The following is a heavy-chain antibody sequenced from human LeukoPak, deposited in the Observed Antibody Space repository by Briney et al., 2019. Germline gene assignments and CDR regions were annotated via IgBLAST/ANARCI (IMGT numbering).Heavy chain of an antibody. Sequence: GGSLRLSCAASGFIFSSYAMSWVRQAPGKGLEWVSGISGSGGTTYYADSVKGRFTISRDNSKNTLYLQMNSLRVEDTAVYYCARGGRGTAAGNNWFNPWGQGTLVTVSS. CDR3: ARGGRGTAAGNNWFNP. J-gene: IGHJ5*02. CDR2: ISGSGGTT. CDR1: GFIFSSYA. D-gene: IGHD6-13*01. V-gene: IGHV3-23*01.